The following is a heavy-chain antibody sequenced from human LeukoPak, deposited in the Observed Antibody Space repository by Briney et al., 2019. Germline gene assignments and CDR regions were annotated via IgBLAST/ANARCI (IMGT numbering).Heavy chain of an antibody. D-gene: IGHD3-22*01. J-gene: IGHJ2*01. CDR3: ARRAYYDSSGYSPTSGYFDL. CDR2: IYSNGIT. CDR1: GGSIFSYY. V-gene: IGHV4-4*08. Sequence: ASETLSLTCTVSGGSIFSYYWNWIRQPPGKGLEWIGYIYSNGITNYSPSFRSRGSISIATSKNQFSLRLTSVTAADTAIYYCARRAYYDSSGYSPTSGYFDLWGRGTLVTVSS.